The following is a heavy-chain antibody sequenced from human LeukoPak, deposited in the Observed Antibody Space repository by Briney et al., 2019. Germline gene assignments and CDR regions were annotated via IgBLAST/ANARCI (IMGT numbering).Heavy chain of an antibody. Sequence: GSSVKVSCKASGGTFSSYAISWVRQAPGQGLEWMGGIIPIFGTANYAQKFQGRVTITADESTSTAYMELSSLRSEDTAVYYCASYGDGSGWLHFYWGQGTLVTVSS. V-gene: IGHV1-69*01. CDR2: IIPIFGTA. CDR1: GGTFSSYA. J-gene: IGHJ4*02. CDR3: ASYGDGSGWLHFY. D-gene: IGHD6-19*01.